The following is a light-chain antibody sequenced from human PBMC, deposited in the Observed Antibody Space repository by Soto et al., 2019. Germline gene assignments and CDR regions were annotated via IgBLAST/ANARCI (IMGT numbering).Light chain of an antibody. Sequence: SVLHQPASVSGAPGQSITLSCPGTSSDVGGYNSVSWYQHHPGKAPKLLIYNVNSRPSWVSDRFSGSKSGNTASLTISGLQAEDEADYYCSSYTTSRTYVFGTGTKVTVL. CDR2: NVN. V-gene: IGLV2-14*03. J-gene: IGLJ1*01. CDR3: SSYTTSRTYV. CDR1: SSDVGGYNS.